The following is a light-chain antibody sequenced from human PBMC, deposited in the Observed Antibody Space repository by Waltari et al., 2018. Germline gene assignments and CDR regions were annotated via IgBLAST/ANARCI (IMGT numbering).Light chain of an antibody. V-gene: IGKV1-33*01. Sequence: DVQLTQSPSSLSASVGDRVTITCQASQDIYNYLNWFQQKPGKAPKLLIYDASNLETGVPSRFSGSRSGTDFTFTISSLQPEDVATYYCQQFKSFLITFGQGTRLEIK. J-gene: IGKJ5*01. CDR1: QDIYNY. CDR3: QQFKSFLIT. CDR2: DAS.